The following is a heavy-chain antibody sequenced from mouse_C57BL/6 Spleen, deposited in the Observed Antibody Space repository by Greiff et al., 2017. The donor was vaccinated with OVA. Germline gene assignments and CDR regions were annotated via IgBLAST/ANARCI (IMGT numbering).Heavy chain of an antibody. Sequence: GQLMASEGGFVQPGSSMQLSCTASGFTFRDYYMAWVRQVPEKGLEWVANLNYDGSRTYYLDSLKSRFIISRDNAKNMLYLQMGSLKSEDTATYYCARERDYDLAMDYWGQGTSVTVSS. CDR1: GFTFRDYY. CDR2: LNYDGSRT. D-gene: IGHD2-4*01. V-gene: IGHV5-16*01. J-gene: IGHJ4*01. CDR3: ARERDYDLAMDY.